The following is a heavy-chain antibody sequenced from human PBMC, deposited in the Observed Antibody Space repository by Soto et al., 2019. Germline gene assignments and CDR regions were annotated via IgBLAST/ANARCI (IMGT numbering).Heavy chain of an antibody. D-gene: IGHD6-13*01. V-gene: IGHV3-7*01. Sequence: EVQLVESGGGLVQPGGSLRLSCAASGFTFNSYWMSWVRQTPGKGLEWVANIKQDGGEKHYVDPVKGRFTISRDNAKNSLHLQMSSLRVEDTGVYYWARDGAPYSPTSGWFGPWGQGTLVTVSS. CDR2: IKQDGGEK. J-gene: IGHJ5*02. CDR1: GFTFNSYW. CDR3: ARDGAPYSPTSGWFGP.